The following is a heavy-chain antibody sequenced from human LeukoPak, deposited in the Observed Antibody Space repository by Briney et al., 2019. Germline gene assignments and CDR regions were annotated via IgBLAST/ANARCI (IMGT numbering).Heavy chain of an antibody. V-gene: IGHV3-74*01. CDR1: GFTFSRYW. J-gene: IGHJ1*01. Sequence: GGSLRLSCEASGFTFSRYWMHWVRQAPGKGLVWVSRIKSDGKTNYADSVKGRFTISRDNAKNTVSLQMDSLRAEDTGVYYCVRAPSEVGGYYPEYFRHWGQGTLVTVSS. D-gene: IGHD3-22*01. CDR2: IKSDGKT. CDR3: VRAPSEVGGYYPEYFRH.